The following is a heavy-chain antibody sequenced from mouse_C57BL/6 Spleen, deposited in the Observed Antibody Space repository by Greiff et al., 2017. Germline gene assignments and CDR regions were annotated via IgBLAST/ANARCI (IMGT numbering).Heavy chain of an antibody. CDR3: ARLGDYDGYYAMGC. CDR1: GFTFSDYG. D-gene: IGHD2-4*01. CDR2: ISSGSSTI. J-gene: IGHJ4*01. V-gene: IGHV5-17*01. Sequence: DVMLVESGGGLVKPGGSLKLSCAASGFTFSDYGMHWVRQAPEKGLEWVAYISSGSSTIYYADTVKGRFIISRDNAKNTLFLQMTSLRSEDTAMYYCARLGDYDGYYAMGCWGKGTSVTAAS.